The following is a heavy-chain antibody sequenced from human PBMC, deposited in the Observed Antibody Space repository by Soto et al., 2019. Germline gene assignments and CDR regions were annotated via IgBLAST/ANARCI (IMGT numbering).Heavy chain of an antibody. CDR2: INPNSGAT. V-gene: IGHV1-2*02. CDR1: GYTFTDFF. J-gene: IGHJ5*02. D-gene: IGHD5-12*01. Sequence: ASVKVSCKAYGYTFTDFFLHWLRQAPGQGLEWMGWINPNSGATNYAQKFQGRVTMTRDTSVNTAYMELSRLRSDDTAVYYCAKDKILPATIYGGAYNCFNPWGQGTLVTVSS. CDR3: AKDKILPATIYGGAYNCFNP.